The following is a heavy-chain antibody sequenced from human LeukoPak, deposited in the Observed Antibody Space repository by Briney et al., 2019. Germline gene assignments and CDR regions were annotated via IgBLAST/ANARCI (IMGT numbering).Heavy chain of an antibody. Sequence: SQTLSLTCTVSGGPISSGSYSWSWIPQPAGKGLEWIWRIYTGGSTNYNPSLKSRVTISVDTSKNQFSLKLSSATAADTAMYYCARAGYYNFWSGSYREIQEWFDSWGQGTLVTVSS. V-gene: IGHV4-61*02. CDR3: ARAGYYNFWSGSYREIQEWFDS. CDR1: GGPISSGSYS. D-gene: IGHD3-3*01. CDR2: IYTGGST. J-gene: IGHJ5*01.